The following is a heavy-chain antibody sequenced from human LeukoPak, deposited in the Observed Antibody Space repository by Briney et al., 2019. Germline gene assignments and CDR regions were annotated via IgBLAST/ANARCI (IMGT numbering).Heavy chain of an antibody. J-gene: IGHJ4*02. D-gene: IGHD3-22*01. CDR3: ARGYYYDSSGHDY. CDR2: IYHSGST. Sequence: PSETLSLTCTVSGYSISSGYYWGWIRQPPGKGLEWIGSIYHSGSTYYNPSLKSRVTISVDTSKNQFSLKLSSVTAADTAVYYCARGYYYDSSGHDYWGQGTLVTVSS. CDR1: GYSISSGYY. V-gene: IGHV4-38-2*02.